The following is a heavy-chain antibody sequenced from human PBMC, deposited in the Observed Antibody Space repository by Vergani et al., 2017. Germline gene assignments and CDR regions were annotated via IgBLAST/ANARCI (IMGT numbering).Heavy chain of an antibody. CDR3: TTRDYYYDSSGYSYYFDY. CDR2: IKSKTDGGTT. V-gene: IGHV3-15*01. D-gene: IGHD3-22*01. J-gene: IGHJ4*02. Sequence: EVQLVESGGGLVKPGGSLRLSCAASGFTFSNAWMSWVRQAPGKGLEWVGRIKSKTDGGTTDYAAPVKGRFTISRADSKNTLYLQMNSLKTEDTAVYYCTTRDYYYDSSGYSYYFDYWGQGTLVTVSS. CDR1: GFTFSNAW.